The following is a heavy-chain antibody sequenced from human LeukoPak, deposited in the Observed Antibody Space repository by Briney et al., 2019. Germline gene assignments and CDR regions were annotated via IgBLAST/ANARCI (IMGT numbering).Heavy chain of an antibody. CDR1: GSDFSEHE. CDR2: IRNKNQGHTT. CDR3: VQPSQGYFQN. D-gene: IGHD3-22*01. V-gene: IGHV3-72*01. Sequence: GGSLRLSCAASGSDFSEHEMDWVRQAPRKGLEWLARIRNKNQGHTTEYAASVRGRFAISRDDSSNSLHLQMNRLKTEDTAVYYCVQPSQGYFQNWGQGTLVTVSS. J-gene: IGHJ1*01.